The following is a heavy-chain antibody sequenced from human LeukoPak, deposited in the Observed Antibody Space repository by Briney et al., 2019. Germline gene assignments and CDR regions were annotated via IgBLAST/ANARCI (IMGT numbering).Heavy chain of an antibody. CDR3: ARDSLNVGIAVGDPYMDV. D-gene: IGHD6-19*01. CDR2: ISAYNGNT. CDR1: GYTFTSYG. V-gene: IGHV1-18*01. Sequence: ASVKVSCKASGYTFTSYGISWVRQAPGQGLEWMGWISAYNGNTNYAQKLQGRVTMTTDTSTSTAYMELRSLRSDDTAVYYCARDSLNVGIAVGDPYMDVWGKGTTVTVSS. J-gene: IGHJ6*03.